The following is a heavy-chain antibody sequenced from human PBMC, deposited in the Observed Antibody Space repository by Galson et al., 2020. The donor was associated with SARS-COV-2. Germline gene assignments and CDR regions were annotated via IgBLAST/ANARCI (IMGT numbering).Heavy chain of an antibody. CDR2: IYYSGST. CDR1: GGSISSSSYY. V-gene: IGHV4-39*02. D-gene: IGHD3-9*01. Sequence: SETMSLTCTVSGGSISSSSYYWGWIRQPPGKGLEWIGSIYYSGSTYYNPSLKSRVTISVDTSKNQFSLKLSSVTAADTAVYYCARDPLRYFAPVDYGMDVWGQGTTVTVSS. J-gene: IGHJ6*02. CDR3: ARDPLRYFAPVDYGMDV.